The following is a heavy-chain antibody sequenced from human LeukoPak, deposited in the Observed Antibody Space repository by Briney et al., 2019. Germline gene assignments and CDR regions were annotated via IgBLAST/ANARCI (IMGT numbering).Heavy chain of an antibody. J-gene: IGHJ4*02. V-gene: IGHV1-2*02. CDR1: GYTFTGYY. CDR2: INPHSGGT. Sequence: APVKVSCKASGYTFTGYYIHWVRQAPGQGLEWRGWINPHSGGTNYAQKFQGGVTMTRDTSITTAYMELSSLRSDDTAVYYCARDVGEYCSSTNCYASHYWGQGTLVTVSS. CDR3: ARDVGEYCSSTNCYASHY. D-gene: IGHD2-2*01.